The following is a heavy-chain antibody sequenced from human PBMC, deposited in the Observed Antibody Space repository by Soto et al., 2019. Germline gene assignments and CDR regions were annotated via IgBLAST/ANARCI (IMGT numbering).Heavy chain of an antibody. V-gene: IGHV2-5*01. D-gene: IGHD3-22*01. Sequence: QITLKESGPTLVKPTQTLTLTCTFSGFSLSTSGVGVGWIRQPPGKALEWLALIYWNDDKRYSPSPKSRLTITKDTSKNQVVLTMTNMDPVDTATYYCAHGRKYYYDSSGYYPYYYYGMDVWGQGTTVTVSS. CDR1: GFSLSTSGVG. CDR2: IYWNDDK. J-gene: IGHJ6*02. CDR3: AHGRKYYYDSSGYYPYYYYGMDV.